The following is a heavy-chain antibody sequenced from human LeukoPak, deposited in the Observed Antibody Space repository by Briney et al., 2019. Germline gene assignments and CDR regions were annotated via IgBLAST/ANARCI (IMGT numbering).Heavy chain of an antibody. Sequence: SGTLSLTCTVSGGSISSGSYYWSWIRQPAGKGLEWIGRIYTSGSTNYNPSLKSRVTISVDTSKNQFSLKLSSVTAADTAVYYCAGSFYCSSTSCYAGFDPWGQGTLVTVSS. CDR1: GGSISSGSYY. CDR2: IYTSGST. J-gene: IGHJ5*02. D-gene: IGHD2-2*01. V-gene: IGHV4-61*02. CDR3: AGSFYCSSTSCYAGFDP.